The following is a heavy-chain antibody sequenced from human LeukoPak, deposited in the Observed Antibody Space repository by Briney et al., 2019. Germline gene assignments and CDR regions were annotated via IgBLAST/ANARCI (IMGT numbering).Heavy chain of an antibody. Sequence: SETLSLTCTVSGGSISSYYWSWIRQPAGKGLEWIGRIYTSGSTNYNPSLKSRVTMSVDTSKNQFSLKLSSVTAADTAVYYCARDVRRAYYGSGSSYWLDPWGQGTLVTVSS. CDR1: GGSISSYY. CDR2: IYTSGST. D-gene: IGHD3-10*01. J-gene: IGHJ5*02. V-gene: IGHV4-4*07. CDR3: ARDVRRAYYGSGSSYWLDP.